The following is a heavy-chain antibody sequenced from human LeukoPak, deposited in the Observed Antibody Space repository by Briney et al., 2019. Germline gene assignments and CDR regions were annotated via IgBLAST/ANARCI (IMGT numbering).Heavy chain of an antibody. J-gene: IGHJ6*02. CDR3: ARGIAAAGTFMYYYYGMDV. V-gene: IGHV1-2*02. D-gene: IGHD6-13*01. Sequence: GASVKVSCKASGYTFTGYYMHWVRQAPGQGLEWMGWINPNSGGTNYAQKFQGRVTMTRDTSISTAYMELSRLRSDDTAVYHCARGIAAAGTFMYYYYGMDVWGQGTTVTVSS. CDR1: GYTFTGYY. CDR2: INPNSGGT.